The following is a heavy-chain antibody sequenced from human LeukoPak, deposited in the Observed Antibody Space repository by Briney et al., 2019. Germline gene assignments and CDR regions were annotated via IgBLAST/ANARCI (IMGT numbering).Heavy chain of an antibody. CDR3: ARVIRNYDILTGYYYYYMDV. J-gene: IGHJ6*03. CDR2: INHSGST. Sequence: SETLSLTCAVYGGSFSGYYWSWIRQPPGKGLEWIGEINHSGSTNYNPSLKSRVTISVDTSKNQFSLKLSSVTAADTAVYYCARVIRNYDILTGYYYYYMDVGGKGTTVTVSS. CDR1: GGSFSGYY. V-gene: IGHV4-34*01. D-gene: IGHD3-9*01.